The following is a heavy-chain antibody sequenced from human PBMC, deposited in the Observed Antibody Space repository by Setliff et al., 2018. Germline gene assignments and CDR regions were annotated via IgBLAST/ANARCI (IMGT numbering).Heavy chain of an antibody. J-gene: IGHJ4*02. V-gene: IGHV4-61*09. CDR3: ARSLGSGSYYGSRPFHSDY. Sequence: SETLSLTCAVSGDSISTGINYWSWIRQPAGKGLEWIGHIDRSGNTNFNPSLKSRVTISGDRSKNQFSLELSSVTAADTAVYYCARSLGSGSYYGSRPFHSDYWGQGILVTVSS. CDR2: IDRSGNT. CDR1: GDSISTGINY. D-gene: IGHD3-10*01.